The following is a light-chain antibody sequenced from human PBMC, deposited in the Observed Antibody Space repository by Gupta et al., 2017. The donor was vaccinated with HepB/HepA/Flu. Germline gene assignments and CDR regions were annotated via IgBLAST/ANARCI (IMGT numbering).Light chain of an antibody. V-gene: IGLV3-1*01. J-gene: IGLJ3*02. CDR2: QDK. Sequence: SYELTQPPSVSVFPGQTASITCSGDKLHNKYVSWYRQEPGRSPVLIIYQDKKRPSGIPERFSGSNSGTTTTMTIGGTQAVDEAYYECQKWVSTNACVFGGGTKLTVL. CDR1: KLHNKY. CDR3: QKWVSTNACV.